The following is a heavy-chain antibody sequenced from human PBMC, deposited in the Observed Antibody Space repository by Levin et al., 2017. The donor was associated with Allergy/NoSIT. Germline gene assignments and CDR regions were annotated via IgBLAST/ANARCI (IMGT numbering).Heavy chain of an antibody. CDR3: ARDSTYGSGSYGDY. V-gene: IGHV1-69*13. J-gene: IGHJ4*02. Sequence: PAASVKVSCKASGGTFSSYAISWVRQAPGQGLEWMGGIIPIFGTANYAQKFQGRVTITADESTSTAYMELSSLRSEDTAVYYCARDSTYGSGSYGDYWGQGTLVTVSS. CDR2: IIPIFGTA. CDR1: GGTFSSYA. D-gene: IGHD3-10*01.